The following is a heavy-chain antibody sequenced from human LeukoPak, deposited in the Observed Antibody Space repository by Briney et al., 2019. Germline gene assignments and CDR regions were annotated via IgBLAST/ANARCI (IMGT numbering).Heavy chain of an antibody. CDR3: ARSGRLGGYSYEYYMDV. V-gene: IGHV4-59*08. D-gene: IGHD5-18*01. J-gene: IGHJ6*03. CDR2: IYYSGST. Sequence: SETLSLTCTVAGGSISSYYWSWIRQPPGKGLEWIGYIYYSGSTNSNPSLKSRVTISVDTSKNQFSLKLSSVTAADTAVYYCARSGRLGGYSYEYYMDVWGKGTTVTVSS. CDR1: GGSISSYY.